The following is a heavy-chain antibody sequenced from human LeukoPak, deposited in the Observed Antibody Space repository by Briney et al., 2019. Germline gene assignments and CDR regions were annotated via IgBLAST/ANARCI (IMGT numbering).Heavy chain of an antibody. CDR2: IYYSGST. J-gene: IGHJ4*02. V-gene: IGHV4-59*01. CDR1: GGSISSYY. CDR3: AKDRVSGSGSYFDY. Sequence: PSETLSLTCTVSGGSISSYYWSWIRQPPGKGLEWIGYIYYSGSTNYNPSLKSRVTISVDTSKNQFSLKLSSVTAADTAVYYCAKDRVSGSGSYFDYWGQGTLVTVSS. D-gene: IGHD3-10*01.